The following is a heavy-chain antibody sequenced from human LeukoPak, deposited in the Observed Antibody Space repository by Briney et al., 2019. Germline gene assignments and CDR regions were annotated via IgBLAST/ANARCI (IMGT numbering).Heavy chain of an antibody. Sequence: SVKVSCKASGFTFTSSAMQWVRQARGQRLEWIGWIVVGSGNTNYAQKFQERVTITRDMSTSTAYMELSSLRSEDTAVYYCAAGKRGYSGYDGWGQGTLVTASS. CDR1: GFTFTSSA. V-gene: IGHV1-58*02. J-gene: IGHJ4*02. D-gene: IGHD5-12*01. CDR2: IVVGSGNT. CDR3: AAGKRGYSGYDG.